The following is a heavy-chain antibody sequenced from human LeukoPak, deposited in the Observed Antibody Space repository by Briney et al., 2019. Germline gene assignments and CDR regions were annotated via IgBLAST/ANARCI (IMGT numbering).Heavy chain of an antibody. CDR2: IIPIIDTT. CDR3: RGDSSARGNYFDH. Sequence: ASVKVSCGASGGTFSSYAISWVRQAPGQGLEWMGGIIPIIDTTNYAQKFRGRVTITADESTSTAYMELSSLRSEDTAVYYCRGDSSARGNYFDHWGQGTLVTVSS. CDR1: GGTFSSYA. D-gene: IGHD3-22*01. V-gene: IGHV1-69*13. J-gene: IGHJ4*02.